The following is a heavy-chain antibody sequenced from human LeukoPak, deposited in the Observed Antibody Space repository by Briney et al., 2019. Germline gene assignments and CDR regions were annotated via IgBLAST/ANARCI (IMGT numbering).Heavy chain of an antibody. CDR3: ASSPDAGELVPDREGYYYYMDV. CDR2: ISPNSGGT. J-gene: IGHJ6*03. D-gene: IGHD6-13*01. V-gene: IGHV1-2*02. CDR1: GYTFTGYY. Sequence: ASVKVSCKASGYTFTGYYMHWVRQAPGQGLEWMGWISPNSGGTNYAQKFQGRVTMTRDTSISTAYMEPSRLRSDDTAVYYCASSPDAGELVPDREGYYYYMDVWGKGTTVTVSS.